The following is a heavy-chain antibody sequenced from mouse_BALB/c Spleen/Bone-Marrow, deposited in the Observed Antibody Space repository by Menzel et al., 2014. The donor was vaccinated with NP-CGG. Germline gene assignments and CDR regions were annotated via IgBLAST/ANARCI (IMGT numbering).Heavy chain of an antibody. CDR3: ANYYYGSSLFAY. J-gene: IGHJ3*01. D-gene: IGHD1-1*01. CDR2: IDPANGNT. CDR1: GSNIKDTY. V-gene: IGHV14-3*02. Sequence: VQLKESGAELVKPGASVKLSCTASGSNIKDTYMHWAKQRPEQGLEWIGRIDPANGNTKYDPKFQGKATITADTSSNTAYLQLSSLTSEDTAVYYCANYYYGSSLFAYWGQGTLVTVSA.